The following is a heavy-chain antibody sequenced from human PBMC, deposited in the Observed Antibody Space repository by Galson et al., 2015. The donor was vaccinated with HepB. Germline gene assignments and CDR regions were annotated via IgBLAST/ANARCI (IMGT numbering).Heavy chain of an antibody. CDR1: GGTFSSYA. V-gene: IGHV1-69*06. D-gene: IGHD6-19*01. J-gene: IGHJ6*02. CDR3: ARDWLAVAGFHYYGMDV. CDR2: IIPIFGTA. Sequence: SVKVSCKASGGTFSSYAISWVRQAPGQGLEWMGGIIPIFGTANYAQKFQGRVAITADTSASTAYMELSSLRSEDTAVYYCARDWLAVAGFHYYGMDVWGQGTTVTVSS.